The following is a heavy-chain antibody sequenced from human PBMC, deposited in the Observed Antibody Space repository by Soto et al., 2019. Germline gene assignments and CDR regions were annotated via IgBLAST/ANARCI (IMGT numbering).Heavy chain of an antibody. CDR1: GDSVSSNSAA. CDR2: TYYRSKWYN. J-gene: IGHJ5*02. Sequence: SQTLSLTCAISGDSVSSNSAAWNWIRQPPSRGLEWQGRTYYRSKWYNDYAVSVKSRITINPDTSKNQFSLQLNSVTREDTAVYYCAKQYVLRFLEWSPTGDWFDPWGQGTLVTVSS. D-gene: IGHD3-3*01. CDR3: AKQYVLRFLEWSPTGDWFDP. V-gene: IGHV6-1*01.